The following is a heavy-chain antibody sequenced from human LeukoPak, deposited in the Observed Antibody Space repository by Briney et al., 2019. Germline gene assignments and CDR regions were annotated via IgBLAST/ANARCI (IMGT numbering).Heavy chain of an antibody. CDR3: ASYYYDSGGYYFDC. V-gene: IGHV4-31*03. CDR2: IYYSGNT. J-gene: IGHJ4*02. CDR1: GGSISSGDYY. Sequence: SETLSLTCTVSGGSISSGDYYWSWIRQHPGKGLEWIGYIYYSGNTFYNASFKSRVTISVDTPKNQFSLKLSSVTAADTAVYFCASYYYDSGGYYFDCWGQGTLVTVSS. D-gene: IGHD3-22*01.